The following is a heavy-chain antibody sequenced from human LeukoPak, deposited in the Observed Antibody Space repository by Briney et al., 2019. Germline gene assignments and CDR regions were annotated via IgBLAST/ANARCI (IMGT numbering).Heavy chain of an antibody. CDR3: AKGAGVHDAFDI. Sequence: GGSLRLSCAASGFTLSSYGMHWVRQAPGKGLEWVAVISYDGINKYYTDSVKGRFTISRDNSKNTLYLQMNSLRAEDTAVYFCAKGAGVHDAFDIWGQGTMVTVSS. J-gene: IGHJ3*02. CDR2: ISYDGINK. CDR1: GFTLSSYG. V-gene: IGHV3-30*18. D-gene: IGHD6-19*01.